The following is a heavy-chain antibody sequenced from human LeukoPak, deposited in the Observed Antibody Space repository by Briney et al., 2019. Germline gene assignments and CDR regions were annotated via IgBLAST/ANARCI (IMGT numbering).Heavy chain of an antibody. J-gene: IGHJ6*03. CDR1: GYTFTTYG. V-gene: IGHV1-69*13. D-gene: IGHD3-9*01. CDR3: ARDWRTHSRYFDPRYYYYYYMDV. Sequence: ASVKVSCKASGYTFTTYGINWVRQAPGKGLEWMGGIIPIFGTANYAQKFQGRVTITADESTSTAYMELSSLRSEDTAVYYCARDWRTHSRYFDPRYYYYYYMDVWGKGTTVTISS. CDR2: IIPIFGTA.